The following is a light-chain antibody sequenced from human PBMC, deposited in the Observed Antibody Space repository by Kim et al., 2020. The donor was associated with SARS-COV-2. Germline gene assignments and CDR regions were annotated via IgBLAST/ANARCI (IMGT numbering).Light chain of an antibody. CDR2: GAS. CDR1: QSVSSSY. J-gene: IGKJ4*01. Sequence: SPGARAPPSCRASQSVSSSYLAWYQQKPGQAPRLLIYGASSRATGIPDRFSGSGSGTDFTLTISRLEPEDFAVYYCQQYGSSPLTFGGGTKVDIK. CDR3: QQYGSSPLT. V-gene: IGKV3-20*01.